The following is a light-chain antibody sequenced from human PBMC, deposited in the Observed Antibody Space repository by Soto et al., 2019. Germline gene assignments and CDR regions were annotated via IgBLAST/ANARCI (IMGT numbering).Light chain of an antibody. Sequence: QPVLTQPPSASASLGASVTLTCTLSSGYSNYKVDWYQQRPGKGPRFVMRVGTGGIVGSKGDSIPDRFSVLGSGLNRYLTIKNIQEEDESDYHCGADHGSGSNFVVFGGGTKVTVL. J-gene: IGLJ2*01. CDR3: GADHGSGSNFVV. CDR1: SGYSNYK. V-gene: IGLV9-49*01. CDR2: VGTGGIVG.